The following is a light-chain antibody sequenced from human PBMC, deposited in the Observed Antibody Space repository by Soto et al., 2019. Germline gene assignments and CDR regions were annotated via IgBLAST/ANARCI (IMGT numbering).Light chain of an antibody. CDR3: QQYGSSPWT. CDR1: QRVSSNY. V-gene: IGKV3-20*01. Sequence: EIVLTQSPGTLSLSPGERATLSCRASQRVSSNYLTWYQQKTGQAPRLLIYDASDRATGIPDRFSGSGSGTDFNLTISRLEPQDFAVYHCQQYGSSPWTFGHGTKVEIK. CDR2: DAS. J-gene: IGKJ1*01.